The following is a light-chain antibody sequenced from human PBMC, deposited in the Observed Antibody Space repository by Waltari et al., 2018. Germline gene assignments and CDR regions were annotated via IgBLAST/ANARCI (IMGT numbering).Light chain of an antibody. CDR3: QQSYSMFALT. CDR1: QSIDTF. Sequence: DIQMTQSPSSLSASVGGRVAITCRASQSIDTFLNWYQQRPGKAPKVLIYTASTLGSGVPSRFSGSGSGTNFTLIIDSLQPEDFATYYCQQSYSMFALTFGGGTKVEIK. J-gene: IGKJ4*01. CDR2: TAS. V-gene: IGKV1-39*01.